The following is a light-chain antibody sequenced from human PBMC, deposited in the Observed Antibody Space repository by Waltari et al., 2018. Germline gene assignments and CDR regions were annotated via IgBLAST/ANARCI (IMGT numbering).Light chain of an antibody. CDR1: QSVRNW. Sequence: DIHMTQSPSTLSASVGDRVTIACRASQSVRNWLAWYQQQPGKAPKLLIHRASSLESGVPSRFSGSGSGTEFTLSITRLHPDDFATYYCQQYDSYPLTFGGGTKVEIK. V-gene: IGKV1-5*03. CDR3: QQYDSYPLT. CDR2: RAS. J-gene: IGKJ4*01.